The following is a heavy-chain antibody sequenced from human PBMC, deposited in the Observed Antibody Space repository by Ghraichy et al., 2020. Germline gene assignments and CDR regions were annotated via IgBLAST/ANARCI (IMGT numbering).Heavy chain of an antibody. D-gene: IGHD2-15*01. Sequence: GGSLRLSCAASGFTFSSYWMSWVRQAPGKGLEWVANIKQDGSEKYYVDSVKGRFTISRDNAKNSLYLQMNSLRAEDTAVYYCARDEHGVFAAVEYWGQGTLVTVSS. CDR2: IKQDGSEK. J-gene: IGHJ4*02. CDR3: ARDEHGVFAAVEY. CDR1: GFTFSSYW. V-gene: IGHV3-7*01.